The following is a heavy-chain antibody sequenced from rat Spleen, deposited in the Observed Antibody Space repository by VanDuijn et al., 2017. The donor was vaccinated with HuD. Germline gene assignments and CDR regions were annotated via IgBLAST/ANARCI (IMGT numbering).Heavy chain of an antibody. CDR2: ISYDGIIT. J-gene: IGHJ2*01. CDR1: GFTYSNYG. CDR3: ARQEDYGGYSRDYFGY. Sequence: EVQLAESGGGLVQPGRSLKLSCAASGFTYSNYGMAWVRQAPTKGLEWVATISYDGIITYYRDSVKGRFTVSRDNAKTTLYLQISSLRSEDTATYYCARQEDYGGYSRDYFGYWGQGVVVTVSS. V-gene: IGHV5-29*01. D-gene: IGHD1-11*01.